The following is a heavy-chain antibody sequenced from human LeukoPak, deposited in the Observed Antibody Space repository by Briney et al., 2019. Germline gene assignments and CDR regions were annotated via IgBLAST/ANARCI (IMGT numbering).Heavy chain of an antibody. CDR2: ISGSGGST. D-gene: IGHD3-10*01. CDR3: AKGDFDGSGSYYTSY. CDR1: GFTFSSYA. V-gene: IGHV3-23*01. Sequence: GGSLRLSCAASGFTFSSYAMSWVRQAPGKGLEWVSVISGSGGSTYFADSVKGRFTISRDNSKNTLYLQMNSLRAEDTAVYYCAKGDFDGSGSYYTSYWGQGTLVTVSS. J-gene: IGHJ4*02.